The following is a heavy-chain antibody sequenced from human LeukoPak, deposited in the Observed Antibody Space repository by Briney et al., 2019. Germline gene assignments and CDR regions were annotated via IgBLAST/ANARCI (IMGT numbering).Heavy chain of an antibody. J-gene: IGHJ6*03. D-gene: IGHD6-19*01. V-gene: IGHV5-51*01. CDR3: ARHVLAVAGDYYYYYMDV. CDR2: IYPGDSYT. Sequence: GESLKISCKGSGYSFTSYWIGWVRQMPGKGLEWMGIIYPGDSYTRYSPSFQGQVTISADKSISTAYLQWSSLKASDTAMYYCARHVLAVAGDYYYYYMDVWGKGTTVTVSS. CDR1: GYSFTSYW.